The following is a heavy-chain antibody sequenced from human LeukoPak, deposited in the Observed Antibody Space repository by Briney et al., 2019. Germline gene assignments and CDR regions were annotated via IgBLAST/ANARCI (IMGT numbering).Heavy chain of an antibody. J-gene: IGHJ5*02. CDR2: IIPIFGTA. CDR3: ARVEQQLSNDWFDP. V-gene: IGHV1-69*05. Sequence: ASVKVSCKASGGTFSSYAISWVRQAPGQGLEWMGGIIPIFGTANYAQKFQGRVTITTDGSTSTAYMELSSLRSEDTAVYYCARVEQQLSNDWFDPWGQGTLVTVSS. CDR1: GGTFSSYA. D-gene: IGHD6-13*01.